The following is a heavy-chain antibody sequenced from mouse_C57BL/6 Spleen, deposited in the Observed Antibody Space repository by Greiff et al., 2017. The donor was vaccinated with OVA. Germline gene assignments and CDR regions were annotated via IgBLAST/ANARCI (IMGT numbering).Heavy chain of an antibody. D-gene: IGHD2-10*01. Sequence: VKLQQPGAELVRPGSSVKLSCKASGYTFTSYWMHWVKQRPIQGLEWIGNIDPSDSETHYNQKFKDKATLTVDKSSSTAYMQLSSLTSEDSAVYYCARGTPTMVFDYWGQGTTLTVSS. CDR2: IDPSDSET. V-gene: IGHV1-52*01. CDR1: GYTFTSYW. J-gene: IGHJ2*01. CDR3: ARGTPTMVFDY.